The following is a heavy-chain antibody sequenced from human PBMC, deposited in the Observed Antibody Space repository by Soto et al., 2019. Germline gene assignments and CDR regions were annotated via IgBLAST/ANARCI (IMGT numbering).Heavy chain of an antibody. V-gene: IGHV3-11*01. CDR1: RLTFSDYD. CDR3: ARDLGYYDSSGYFDY. J-gene: IGHJ4*02. Sequence: GSLTLSCAASRLTFSDYDMSCIRQAPGTGLEWVSYISSSGSIVYYADSVKGRFPISRDNAKNSLYLQMNSLRAEDTAVYYCARDLGYYDSSGYFDYWGQGT. CDR2: ISSSGSIV. D-gene: IGHD3-22*01.